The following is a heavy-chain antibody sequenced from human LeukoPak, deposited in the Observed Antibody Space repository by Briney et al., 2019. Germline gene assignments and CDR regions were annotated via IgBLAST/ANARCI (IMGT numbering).Heavy chain of an antibody. D-gene: IGHD3-10*01. J-gene: IGHJ5*02. CDR3: AREVGYGSGSSNNWFDP. V-gene: IGHV1-18*01. Sequence: ASVKVSCKASGYTFTSYAMHWVRQAPGQGLEWMGWISAYNGNTNYAQKLQGRVTMTTDTSTSTAYMELRSLRSDDTAVYYCAREVGYGSGSSNNWFDPWGQGTLVTVSS. CDR2: ISAYNGNT. CDR1: GYTFTSYA.